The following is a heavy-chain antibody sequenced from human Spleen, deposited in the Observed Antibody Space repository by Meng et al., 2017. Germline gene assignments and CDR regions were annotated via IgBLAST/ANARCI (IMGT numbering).Heavy chain of an antibody. Sequence: GGSLRLSCAASGFTFSDYYMSWIRQAPGKGLEWVSYISSSGSTIYYADSVKGRFTISRDNAKNSLYLQMNSLRAEDTAVYYCARDLDIRTGIQLWPYAFDIWGQGTMVTVSS. D-gene: IGHD5-18*01. V-gene: IGHV3-11*04. CDR2: ISSSGSTI. J-gene: IGHJ3*02. CDR1: GFTFSDYY. CDR3: ARDLDIRTGIQLWPYAFDI.